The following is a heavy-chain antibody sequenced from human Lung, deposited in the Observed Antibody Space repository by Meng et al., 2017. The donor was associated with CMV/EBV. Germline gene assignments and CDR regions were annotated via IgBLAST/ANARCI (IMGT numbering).Heavy chain of an antibody. CDR1: PYAVGTYV. V-gene: IGHV1-18*01. D-gene: IGHD3-10*01. Sequence: VVLPQAGPEVKKPGASVGVSCKAPPYAVGTYVSSWVRQAPGLGLEWMGWFVNYRDTYPAPKFQDRVNMTTDTHTNTVIMELRSLTSDDTAVYYCVKGTPGRSYCDYWGQGTLVTVSS. CDR3: VKGTPGRSYCDY. CDR2: FVNYRDT. J-gene: IGHJ4*02.